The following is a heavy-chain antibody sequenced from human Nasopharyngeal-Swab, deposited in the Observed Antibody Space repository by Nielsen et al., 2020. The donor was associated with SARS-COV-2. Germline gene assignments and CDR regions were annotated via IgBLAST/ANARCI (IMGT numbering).Heavy chain of an antibody. J-gene: IGHJ4*02. CDR1: GFTFDDYA. D-gene: IGHD7-27*01. V-gene: IGHV3-9*01. Sequence: SRAASGFTFDDYAMHWVRQAPGKGLEWVSGISWNSGSTGYADSVKGRFTISRDNAKNSLYLQMNSLRAEDTALYYCAKDGGGLTGDLYYFDYWGQGTLVTVSS. CDR2: ISWNSGST. CDR3: AKDGGGLTGDLYYFDY.